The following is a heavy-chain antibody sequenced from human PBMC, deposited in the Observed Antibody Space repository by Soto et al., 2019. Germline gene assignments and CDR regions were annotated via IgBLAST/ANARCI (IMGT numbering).Heavy chain of an antibody. CDR2: ITSNSDHI. V-gene: IGHV3-21*01. Sequence: GGSLRLSCAASGFMFSAYTMSWVRQAPGKGLEWLSSITSNSDHIDYADSVRGRFTVSRDNARKSLYLQMDSLGAEDTGVYYCATPYYYNHWGPGTLVTVSS. CDR1: GFMFSAYT. CDR3: ATPYYYNH. J-gene: IGHJ4*02.